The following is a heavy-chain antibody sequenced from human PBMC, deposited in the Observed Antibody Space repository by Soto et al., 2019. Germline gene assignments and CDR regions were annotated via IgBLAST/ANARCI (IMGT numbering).Heavy chain of an antibody. D-gene: IGHD3-16*01. Sequence: SKTLSLTCAVYGGSFSGYYWSWIRQPPGKGLEWIGEINHSGSTNYNPSLKSRVTISVDTSKNQFSLKLSSVTAADTAVYYCAREVKRLRGPKSYYFDYWGQGTLVTVSS. CDR1: GGSFSGYY. V-gene: IGHV4-34*01. CDR2: INHSGST. J-gene: IGHJ4*02. CDR3: AREVKRLRGPKSYYFDY.